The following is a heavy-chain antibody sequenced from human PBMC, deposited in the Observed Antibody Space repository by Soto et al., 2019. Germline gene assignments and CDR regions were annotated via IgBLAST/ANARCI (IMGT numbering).Heavy chain of an antibody. Sequence: QVQLQQWGAGLLKPSETLSLTCAVYGGSFSGYYWSWIRQPPGKGLECIGEINHSGSTNYNPSLKSRVTISVDTSKNQCSLKLSSVTAADTAVYYCARDRLAARYYYYYYGMDVWGQGTTVTVSS. V-gene: IGHV4-34*01. J-gene: IGHJ6*02. D-gene: IGHD6-6*01. CDR3: ARDRLAARYYYYYYGMDV. CDR2: INHSGST. CDR1: GGSFSGYY.